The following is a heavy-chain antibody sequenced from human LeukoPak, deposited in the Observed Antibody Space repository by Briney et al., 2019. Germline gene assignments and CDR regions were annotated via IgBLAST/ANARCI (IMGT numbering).Heavy chain of an antibody. V-gene: IGHV1-18*01. CDR2: ISAYNGNT. CDR3: ARDTTVVTPHAAFDI. D-gene: IGHD4-23*01. J-gene: IGHJ3*02. CDR1: GYTFTGYG. Sequence: ASVKVSCKASGYTFTGYGISWVRQAPGQGLEWMGWISAYNGNTNYAQKLQSRVTMTTDTSTSTAYMELRSLRSDDTAVYYCARDTTVVTPHAAFDIWGQGSMVTVSS.